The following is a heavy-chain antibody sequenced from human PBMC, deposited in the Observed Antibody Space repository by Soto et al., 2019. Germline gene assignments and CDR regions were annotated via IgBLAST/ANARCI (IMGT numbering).Heavy chain of an antibody. V-gene: IGHV1-69*12. Sequence: QVQLVQSGAEVKKPGSSVKVSCKASGGTFSSYAISWVRQAPGQGLEWMGGIIPIFGTANYAQKFQGRVTSTADESTSTAYMELSSLRSEDTAVYYCARCQLVSSWYQVGWFDPWGQGTLVTVSS. CDR2: IIPIFGTA. CDR1: GGTFSSYA. J-gene: IGHJ5*02. D-gene: IGHD6-13*01. CDR3: ARCQLVSSWYQVGWFDP.